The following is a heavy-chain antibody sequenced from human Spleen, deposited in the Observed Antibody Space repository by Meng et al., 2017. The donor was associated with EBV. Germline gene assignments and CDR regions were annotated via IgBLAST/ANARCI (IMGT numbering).Heavy chain of an antibody. CDR1: GVSFSDFY. J-gene: IGHJ4*02. D-gene: IGHD4-23*01. CDR3: ARYYGANGDFDY. V-gene: IGHV4-34*01. CDR2: INHSGTT. Sequence: QVQLQQWGAGLLKPSEPLSLTCAVYGVSFSDFYWSWIRQPPGKGLEWIGEINHSGTTNYNPSLKSRLTMSVDTSKNQFSLKMNSVTAADTAVYYCARYYGANGDFDYWGQGNLVTVSS.